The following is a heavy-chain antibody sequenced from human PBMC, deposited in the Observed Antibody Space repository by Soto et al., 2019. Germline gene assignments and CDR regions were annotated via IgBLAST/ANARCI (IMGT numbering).Heavy chain of an antibody. CDR1: GGSISSGGYY. V-gene: IGHV4-31*03. D-gene: IGHD3-22*01. CDR3: AREPTYYYDSSGYYHDAFDI. CDR2: IYYSGSN. Sequence: PSETLSLTCTVSGGSISSGGYYWSWIRQHPGKGLERIGCIYYSGSNYYNTSLKSRVTISVYTSNNQFSLKLSFVTAADTAVYYCAREPTYYYDSSGYYHDAFDIWGQGTMVT. J-gene: IGHJ3*02.